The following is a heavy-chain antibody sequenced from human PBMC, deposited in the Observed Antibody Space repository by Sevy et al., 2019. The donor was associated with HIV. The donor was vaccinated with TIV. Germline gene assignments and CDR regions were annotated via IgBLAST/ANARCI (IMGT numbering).Heavy chain of an antibody. Sequence: GGSLRLSCAASGFTFSSFFMPWARQAPGKGLEWVATISFDGSNEPHADSVKGRFTISRDNSKTALYLQMNGLRAEDTAVYYCALERLSSNVAEYFQNWGQGTLVTVSS. CDR3: ALERLSSNVAEYFQN. CDR2: ISFDGSNE. D-gene: IGHD1-1*01. CDR1: GFTFSSFF. V-gene: IGHV3-30-3*01. J-gene: IGHJ1*01.